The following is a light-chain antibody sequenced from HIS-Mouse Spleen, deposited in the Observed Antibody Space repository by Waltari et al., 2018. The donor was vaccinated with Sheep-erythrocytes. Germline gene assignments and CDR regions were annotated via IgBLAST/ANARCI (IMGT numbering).Light chain of an antibody. CDR2: EDS. Sequence: SYELTQPPSVSVSPGQTASITCYGDKLGEQYRCWYQQKPGPSPVLVIYEDSKRPSGIPERFSGSNAGNTATLTISGTQAMDEADYYCQAWDSSTAWNVVFGGGTKLTVL. J-gene: IGLJ2*01. V-gene: IGLV3-1*01. CDR1: KLGEQY. CDR3: QAWDSSTAWNVV.